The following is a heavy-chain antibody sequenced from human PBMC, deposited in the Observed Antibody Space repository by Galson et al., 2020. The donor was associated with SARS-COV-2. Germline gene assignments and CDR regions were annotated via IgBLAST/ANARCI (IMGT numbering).Heavy chain of an antibody. V-gene: IGHV3-23*01. CDR1: GFTFSSYA. CDR3: AKWPRGSCSGTSGYVLWEGMYV. CDR2: ISNSGGST. Sequence: GGSLRLSCAASGFTFSSYAMTWVRQAPGKGLDWVSPISNSGGSTYYADSVKGRFTISRDKSKNTLYLQMNSLRAEDTAVYYCAKWPRGSCSGTSGYVLWEGMYVWGQGGTVTVSS. J-gene: IGHJ6*02. D-gene: IGHD5-12*01.